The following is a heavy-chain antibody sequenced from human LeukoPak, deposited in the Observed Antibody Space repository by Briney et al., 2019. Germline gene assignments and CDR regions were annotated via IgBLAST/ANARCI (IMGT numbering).Heavy chain of an antibody. J-gene: IGHJ4*02. CDR1: GYTFTSYD. Sequence: ASVKVSCKASGYTFTSYDINWVRQATGQGLEWMGWMNPNSGNTGYAQKFQGRVTITRNTSISTAYMELSSLRSEDTAVYYCATATLYYGGFDYWGQGTLATVSS. CDR2: MNPNSGNT. D-gene: IGHD4-23*01. CDR3: ATATLYYGGFDY. V-gene: IGHV1-8*03.